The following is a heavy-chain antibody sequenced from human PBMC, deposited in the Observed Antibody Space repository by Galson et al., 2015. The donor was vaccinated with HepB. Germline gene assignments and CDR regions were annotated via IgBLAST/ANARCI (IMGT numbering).Heavy chain of an antibody. CDR3: TTEIAAAGTVSFADY. CDR2: IKSKTDGGTT. Sequence: SLRLSCAASGFTFSNAWMSWVRQAPGKGLEWVGRIKSKTDGGTTDYAAPVKGRFTISRDDSKNTLYLQMNSLKTEDTAVYYCTTEIAAAGTVSFADYWGQGTLVTVSS. J-gene: IGHJ4*02. V-gene: IGHV3-15*01. D-gene: IGHD6-13*01. CDR1: GFTFSNAW.